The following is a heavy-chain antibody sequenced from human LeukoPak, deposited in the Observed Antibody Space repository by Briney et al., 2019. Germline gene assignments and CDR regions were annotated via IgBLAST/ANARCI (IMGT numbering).Heavy chain of an antibody. V-gene: IGHV3-48*01. J-gene: IGHJ4*02. CDR3: ARALNLLDPVTLDY. D-gene: IGHD1-1*01. CDR2: IYSSSTTI. Sequence: PGGSLRLSCAASGFTFNSYAMSWVRQAPGKVLEWLSYIYSSSTTIYYADSVRGRFTISRDNAKNSLFLQMNSLRAEDTAVYYCARALNLLDPVTLDYWGQGTLVTVSS. CDR1: GFTFNSYA.